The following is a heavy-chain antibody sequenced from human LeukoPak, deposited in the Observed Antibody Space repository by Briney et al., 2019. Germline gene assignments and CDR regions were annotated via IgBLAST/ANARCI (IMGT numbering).Heavy chain of an antibody. V-gene: IGHV4-34*01. Sequence: SETLSLTCAVYGGSFSGYYWSWIRQPPGEGLEWIGEINHSGGTNYNPSLKSRVTISVDTSKNQFSLQLSSVTAADTAVYYCASGDCSGGSCYSYFDYWGQGTLVTVSS. CDR3: ASGDCSGGSCYSYFDY. D-gene: IGHD2-15*01. CDR2: INHSGGT. CDR1: GGSFSGYY. J-gene: IGHJ4*02.